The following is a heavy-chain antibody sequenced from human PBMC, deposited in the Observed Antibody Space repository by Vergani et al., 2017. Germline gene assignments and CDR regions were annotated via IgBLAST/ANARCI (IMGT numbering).Heavy chain of an antibody. Sequence: EVQLVESGGGLVQPGRSLRLSCAASGFTFDDYAMHWVRQAPGKGLEWVSGISWNSGSIGYADSVKGRFTLSRDNAKNSLYLQMNSLRAEDTALYYCAKDTTLHYDILTGYLRGGMDVWGQGTTVTVSS. CDR1: GFTFDDYA. V-gene: IGHV3-9*01. J-gene: IGHJ6*02. D-gene: IGHD3-9*01. CDR2: ISWNSGSI. CDR3: AKDTTLHYDILTGYLRGGMDV.